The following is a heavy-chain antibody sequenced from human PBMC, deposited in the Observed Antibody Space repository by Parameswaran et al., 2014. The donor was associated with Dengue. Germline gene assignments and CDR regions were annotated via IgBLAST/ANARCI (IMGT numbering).Heavy chain of an antibody. Sequence: GRSLKISCAASGFTFSAYWMTWVRQAPGKGLEWVANIKQDGSEKYYVDSVKGRFTISRDNAKTSLFLQMNSLRADDTAVYYCARELPPRRFWGENYYMDVWGKGTTVTVSS. J-gene: IGHJ6*03. V-gene: IGHV3-7*01. CDR2: IKQDGSEK. CDR3: ARELPPRRFWGENYYMDV. D-gene: IGHD3-3*01. CDR1: GFTFSAYW.